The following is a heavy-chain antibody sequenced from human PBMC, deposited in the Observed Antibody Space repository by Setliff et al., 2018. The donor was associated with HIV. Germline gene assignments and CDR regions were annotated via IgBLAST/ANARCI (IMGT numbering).Heavy chain of an antibody. J-gene: IGHJ4*02. V-gene: IGHV3-33*06. D-gene: IGHD3-3*01. CDR3: VKDVVKFWSGSGALDF. CDR2: IWYDASKK. CDR1: GFTFNSYG. Sequence: GGSLRLSCAASGFTFNSYGMHWVRQAPGKGLAWVALIWYDASKKEYADSVKGRFNILRDDSKKTVNLQMNSVRADDTAVYYCVKDVVKFWSGSGALDFWGPGTLVTVSS.